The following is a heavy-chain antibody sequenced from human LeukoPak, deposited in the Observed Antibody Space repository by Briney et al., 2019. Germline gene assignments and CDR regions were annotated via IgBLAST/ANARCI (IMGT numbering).Heavy chain of an antibody. CDR3: ARGVTTAHAFDI. D-gene: IGHD4-17*01. V-gene: IGHV3-30*02. CDR1: GFTFSSYG. J-gene: IGHJ3*02. CDR2: TRYDGSNK. Sequence: GGSLRLSCAASGFTFSSYGMHWVRQAPGKGLEWVAFTRYDGSNKYYADSVKGRFTISRDNSKNTLYLQMNSLRAEDTAVYYCARGVTTAHAFDIWGQGTMVTVSS.